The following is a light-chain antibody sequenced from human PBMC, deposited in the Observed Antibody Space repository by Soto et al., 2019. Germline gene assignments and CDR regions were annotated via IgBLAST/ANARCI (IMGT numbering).Light chain of an antibody. J-gene: IGKJ1*01. CDR1: QSISSY. CDR3: QPSYSTPPWT. V-gene: IGKV1-39*01. Sequence: DIQMTQSPSSLSASVGDRVTITCRASQSISSYLNWYQQKPGKAPKLLIYAASSLQSGVPSRFSGSGSVTDFTLAISSLQPEDVATYYCQPSYSTPPWTFGQGTKVEIK. CDR2: AAS.